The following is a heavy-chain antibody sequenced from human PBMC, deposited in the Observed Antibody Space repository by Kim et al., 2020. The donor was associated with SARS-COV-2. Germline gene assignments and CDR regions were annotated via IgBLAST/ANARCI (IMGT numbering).Heavy chain of an antibody. D-gene: IGHD4-17*01. CDR3: AREAPHTGGLDV. V-gene: IGHV1-2*02. CDR1: GYTFTDYY. J-gene: IGHJ6*02. CDR2: LNPGSGGT. Sequence: ASVKVSCTASGYTFTDYYIHWVRQAPGQGLEWVAWLNPGSGGTIYAQKFQGRVTVTRDTSISTAYMELSRLRSDDTALYSCAREAPHTGGLDVWGQGTTVTVSS.